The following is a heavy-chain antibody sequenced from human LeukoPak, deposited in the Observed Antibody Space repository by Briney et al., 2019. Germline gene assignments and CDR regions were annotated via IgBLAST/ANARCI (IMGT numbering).Heavy chain of an antibody. CDR3: ARGVAARHLYYYYMDV. V-gene: IGHV4-59*01. Sequence: SETLSLTCTVSGGSISSYYWSWTRQPPGKGLEWIGYIYYSVSTNYNPSLKSRVTISVDTSKNQFSLKLSSVTAADTAVYYCARGVAARHLYYYYMDVWGKGTTVTVSS. CDR2: IYYSVST. D-gene: IGHD6-6*01. J-gene: IGHJ6*03. CDR1: GGSISSYY.